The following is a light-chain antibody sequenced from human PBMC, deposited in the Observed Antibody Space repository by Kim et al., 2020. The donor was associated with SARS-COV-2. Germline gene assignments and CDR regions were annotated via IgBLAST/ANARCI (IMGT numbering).Light chain of an antibody. CDR1: RATIGTNY. Sequence: HRVTIPCAGSRATIGTNYVYWYRQLPGTAPKLLIYRNNQRPSGVPDRFSGSRYGTSGSLAISGLRSEDEADYYCAAWDDSLSVVVFGGGTQLTVL. CDR3: AAWDDSLSVVV. V-gene: IGLV1-47*01. CDR2: RNN. J-gene: IGLJ2*01.